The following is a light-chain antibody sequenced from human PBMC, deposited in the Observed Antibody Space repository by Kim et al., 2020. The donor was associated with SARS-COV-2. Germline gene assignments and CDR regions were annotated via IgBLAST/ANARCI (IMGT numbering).Light chain of an antibody. CDR3: QHYGNSPT. Sequence: LSPGERATLSGRASQSVSSNNLVWYQQKLGQAPRVLIYGTSTRATGIPDRFSGSGSGTDFTLTINRLEAEDFVVYYCQHYGNSPTFGQGTRLEIK. V-gene: IGKV3-20*01. CDR1: QSVSSNN. CDR2: GTS. J-gene: IGKJ5*01.